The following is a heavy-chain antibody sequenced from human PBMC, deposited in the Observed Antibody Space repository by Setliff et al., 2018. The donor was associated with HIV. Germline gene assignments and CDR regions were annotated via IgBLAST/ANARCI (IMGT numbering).Heavy chain of an antibody. V-gene: IGHV3-21*06. CDR2: ISPNSSQI. CDR1: GFTFSSNA. J-gene: IGHJ4*02. Sequence: PGGSLRLSCAASGFTFSSNAMSWVRQAPGKGLEWVSSISPNSSQIYYADSVKDRFTISRDNVKNSLTLHMTSLRVDDSAVYYCANNWNCADWGPGTLVTSPQ. D-gene: IGHD1-1*01. CDR3: ANNWNCAD.